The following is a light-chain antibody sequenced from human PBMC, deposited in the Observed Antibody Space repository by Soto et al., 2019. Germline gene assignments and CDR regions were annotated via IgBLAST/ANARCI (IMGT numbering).Light chain of an antibody. Sequence: QLVLTQSPSASDSLGASFKLTCTLSSGHSSYAIAWHQQQPEKGPRYLMKLNSDGSHSKGDGIPDRFSGSSSGAERYLTISSLQSEDEADYYCQTWGTGIKIFGGGTKVTGL. J-gene: IGLJ2*01. CDR1: SGHSSYA. CDR2: LNSDGSH. CDR3: QTWGTGIKI. V-gene: IGLV4-69*01.